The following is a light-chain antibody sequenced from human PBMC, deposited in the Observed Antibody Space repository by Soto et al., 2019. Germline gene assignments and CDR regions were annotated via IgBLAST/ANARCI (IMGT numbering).Light chain of an antibody. CDR1: QSVSSN. CDR2: GAS. J-gene: IGKJ1*01. V-gene: IGKV3-15*01. CDR3: QQYNNWPFWT. Sequence: EIVMTQSPATLSVSPGERATLSCRASQSVSSNLAWYQQKPGQAPRLLIYGASTRATGIPARFSGSGSGTEFTLTISSLQSEEFAVYYCQQYNNWPFWTFGQGTKVEIK.